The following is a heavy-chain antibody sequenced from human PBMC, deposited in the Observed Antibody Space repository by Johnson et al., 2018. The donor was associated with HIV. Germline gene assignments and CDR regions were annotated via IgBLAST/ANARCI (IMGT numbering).Heavy chain of an antibody. Sequence: QVQLVESGGGVVQPGTSLRLSCTASGFAFSSYALHWVRQAPGKGLEWVAVIPYDGRDAYSADSVNGRFTSSRDNSKNTLYLQLNSLRADDTAVYFCARDRCGDSDAFDIWGQGTMVTVSS. CDR2: IPYDGRDA. CDR3: ARDRCGDSDAFDI. V-gene: IGHV3-30*04. CDR1: GFAFSSYA. D-gene: IGHD4-17*01. J-gene: IGHJ3*02.